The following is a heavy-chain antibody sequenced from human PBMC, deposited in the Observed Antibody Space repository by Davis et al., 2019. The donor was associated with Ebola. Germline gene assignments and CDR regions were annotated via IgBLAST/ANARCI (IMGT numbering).Heavy chain of an antibody. CDR2: IIANSGGT. V-gene: IGHV1-2*06. D-gene: IGHD1-1*01. Sequence: ASVKVSCKASGYTFTGYNMHWVRQAPGQGLEWMGRIIANSGGTNYAQKFQGRVTMTRDTSISTAYMELSSLRSDDTAVYYCARGHNFGFEFWGQGALVTVPS. CDR3: ARGHNFGFEF. J-gene: IGHJ4*02. CDR1: GYTFTGYN.